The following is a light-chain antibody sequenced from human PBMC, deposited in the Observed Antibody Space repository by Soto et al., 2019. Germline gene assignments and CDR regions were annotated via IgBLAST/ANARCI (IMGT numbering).Light chain of an antibody. V-gene: IGKV1-39*01. CDR3: QQSYSTPLT. CDR2: VAS. Sequence: IQMTQSPSSLSASVLDRGTISFRASQSVGTYLSWYQQKEGKAPKLLINVASTLQSGVPSRFSGSGSGTDFTLAISSLQPEDFATYYCQQSYSTPLTFGGGTKVDIK. CDR1: QSVGTY. J-gene: IGKJ4*01.